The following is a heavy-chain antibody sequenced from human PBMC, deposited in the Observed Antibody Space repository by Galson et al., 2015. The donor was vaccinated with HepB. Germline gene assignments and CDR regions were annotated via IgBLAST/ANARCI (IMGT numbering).Heavy chain of an antibody. CDR3: ANHQCSSSTCTGFYGMDV. CDR1: GFTLSSNA. V-gene: IGHV3-23*01. CDR2: ITASDDRT. D-gene: IGHD2/OR15-2a*01. J-gene: IGHJ6*02. Sequence: SLRLSCAASGFTLSSNAMSWVRQAPGKGLEWVSTITASDDRTYYADSVKGRFTISRDNSKNTLYLQMNGLRADDTAVYHCANHQCSSSTCTGFYGMDVWGQGTTVSVSS.